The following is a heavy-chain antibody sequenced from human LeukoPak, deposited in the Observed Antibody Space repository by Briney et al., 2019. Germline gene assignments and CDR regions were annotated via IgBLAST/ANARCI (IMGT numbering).Heavy chain of an antibody. CDR3: ARPLDSSNNYFDY. D-gene: IGHD6-13*01. Sequence: GGSLRLSCAASGFTFSRNAMNWVRQAPGKGLEWVSFISSSNYMSYADSVKGRFTISGDNAKSSLYLRMNSLRAEDTAVYYCARPLDSSNNYFDYWGQGTLVTVSA. J-gene: IGHJ4*02. V-gene: IGHV3-21*01. CDR1: GFTFSRNA. CDR2: ISSSNYM.